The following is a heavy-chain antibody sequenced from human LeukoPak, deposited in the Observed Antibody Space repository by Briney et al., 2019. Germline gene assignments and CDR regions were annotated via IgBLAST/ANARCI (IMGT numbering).Heavy chain of an antibody. V-gene: IGHV3-21*01. D-gene: IGHD1-26*01. CDR2: ISSSSSYI. CDR1: GFTFSSYS. CDR3: ARVAWGNDAFDT. Sequence: PGGSLRLSCAASGFTFSSYSMNWVRQAPGKGLEWVSSISSSSSYIYYADSVKGRFTISRDNAKNSLYLQMNSLRAEDTAVYYCARVAWGNDAFDTWGQGTMVTVSS. J-gene: IGHJ3*02.